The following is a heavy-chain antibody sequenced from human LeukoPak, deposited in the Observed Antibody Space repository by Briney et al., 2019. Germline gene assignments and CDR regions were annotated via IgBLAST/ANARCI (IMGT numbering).Heavy chain of an antibody. CDR1: GASFSGYY. CDR3: ARGAVGATRFYYYYGMDV. CDR2: INHGGST. J-gene: IGHJ6*02. V-gene: IGHV4-34*01. Sequence: SETLSLTCAVYGASFSGYYWSWIRQPPGKGREWIGEINHGGSTNYNPSLTSRVTISVDTSKNQFSLKLSSVTAADTAVYYCARGAVGATRFYYYYGMDVWGQGTTATVSS. D-gene: IGHD1-26*01.